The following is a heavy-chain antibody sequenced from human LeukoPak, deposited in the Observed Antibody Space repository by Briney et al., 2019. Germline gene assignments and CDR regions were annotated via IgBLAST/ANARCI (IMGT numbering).Heavy chain of an antibody. CDR2: IHYSGST. J-gene: IGHJ2*01. Sequence: SETLSLTCTVSGYSISSGYYWGWIRQPPGKGLEWIGTIHYSGSTYYNPSLKSRVTISADTSKNQFSLNLSSVTAADTGVYYCARHVSSDLRIVVVTSDWYFDFWGRGTLVTVSS. V-gene: IGHV4-38-2*02. D-gene: IGHD2-21*02. CDR3: ARHVSSDLRIVVVTSDWYFDF. CDR1: GYSISSGYY.